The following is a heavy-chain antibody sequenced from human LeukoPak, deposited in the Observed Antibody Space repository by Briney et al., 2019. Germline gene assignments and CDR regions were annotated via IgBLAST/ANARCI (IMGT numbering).Heavy chain of an antibody. CDR1: GFTFSSYA. J-gene: IGHJ4*02. V-gene: IGHV3-23*01. CDR2: ISGSGGST. D-gene: IGHD6-13*01. CDR3: AKVGSSWPSSFDY. Sequence: GGSLRLSCAASGFTFSSYAMSWVRQAPGKGLEWVSAISGSGGSTYYADSVKGRFTIPRDNSKNTLYLQMNSLRAEDTAVYYCAKVGSSWPSSFDYWGQGTLVTVSS.